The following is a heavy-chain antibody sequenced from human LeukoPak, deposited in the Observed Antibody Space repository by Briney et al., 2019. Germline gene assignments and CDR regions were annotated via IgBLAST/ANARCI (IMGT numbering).Heavy chain of an antibody. D-gene: IGHD3-10*01. CDR2: VYYSGST. CDR3: ARDLYGSGSYYNAYYYYYMDV. CDR1: GGSISSYY. J-gene: IGHJ6*03. V-gene: IGHV4-59*01. Sequence: SETLSLTCTVSGGSISSYYWSWIRQPPGKGLEWIGYVYYSGSTKYNPSLKSRVTISVDTSKNQFSLKLSSVTAADTAVYYCARDLYGSGSYYNAYYYYYMDVWGKGTTVTVSS.